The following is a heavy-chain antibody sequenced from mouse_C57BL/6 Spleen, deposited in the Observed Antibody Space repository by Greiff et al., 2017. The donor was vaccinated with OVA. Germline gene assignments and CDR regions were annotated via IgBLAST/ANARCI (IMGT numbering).Heavy chain of an antibody. Sequence: EVQRVESGPGLVKPSQSLSLTCSVTGYSITSGYYWNWIRQFPGNKLEWMGYISYDGSNNYNPSLKNRISITRDTSKNQFFLKLNSVTTEDTATYYCASTGTKDYFDYWGQGTTLTVSS. CDR3: ASTGTKDYFDY. J-gene: IGHJ2*01. CDR2: ISYDGSN. D-gene: IGHD4-1*02. V-gene: IGHV3-6*01. CDR1: GYSITSGYY.